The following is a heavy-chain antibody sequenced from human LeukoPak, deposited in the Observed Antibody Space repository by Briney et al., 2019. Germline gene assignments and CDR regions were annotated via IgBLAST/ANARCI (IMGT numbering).Heavy chain of an antibody. D-gene: IGHD1-1*01. CDR2: IGTASDT. CDR3: ARVPPRGKYYYMDV. V-gene: IGHV3-13*01. J-gene: IGHJ6*03. CDR1: GFTFSSFD. Sequence: GGSLRLSCAASGFTFSSFDMHWVRQPTGQGLEWVSTIGTASDTYYPGSVEGRFTLSRDNAKNSLYLQMNSLTAGDTAVYYCARVPPRGKYYYMDVWGKGTTVTVSS.